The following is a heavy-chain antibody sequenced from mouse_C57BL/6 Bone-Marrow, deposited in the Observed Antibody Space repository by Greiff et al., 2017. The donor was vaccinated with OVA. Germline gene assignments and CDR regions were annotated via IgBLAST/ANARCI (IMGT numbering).Heavy chain of an antibody. CDR2: IHPNSGST. CDR3: AARDYYDYDGYYAMDY. CDR1: GYTFTSYW. Sequence: QVQLQQSGAELVKPGASVKLSCKASGYTFTSYWMHWVKQRPGQGLEWIGMIHPNSGSTNYNEKFKSKATLTVDKSSSTAYMQLSSLTSEDSAVYYCAARDYYDYDGYYAMDYWGQGTSVTVSS. J-gene: IGHJ4*01. V-gene: IGHV1-64*01. D-gene: IGHD2-4*01.